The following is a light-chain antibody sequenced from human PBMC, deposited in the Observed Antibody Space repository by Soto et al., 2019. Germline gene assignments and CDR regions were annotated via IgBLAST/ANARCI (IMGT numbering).Light chain of an antibody. J-gene: IGLJ1*01. CDR1: SSDVGGYKY. V-gene: IGLV2-8*01. Sequence: QSVLTQPPSASGSPGQSVTVSCTGTSSDVGGYKYVSWYQQHPGKAPKLMIYEVSKRPSGVPDRFSGSKSGNTASLTVSALQAEDEADYYCSSYAGSNTRLPFGSGTKVTVL. CDR3: SSYAGSNTRLP. CDR2: EVS.